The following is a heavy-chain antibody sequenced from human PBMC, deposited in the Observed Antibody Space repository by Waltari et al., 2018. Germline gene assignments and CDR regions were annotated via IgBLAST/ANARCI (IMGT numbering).Heavy chain of an antibody. J-gene: IGHJ4*02. CDR3: ARERREGDDYGGNWDYFDY. D-gene: IGHD4-17*01. CDR2: IIPILGIA. CDR1: GGTFSSYT. Sequence: QVQLVQSGAEVKKPGSPVKVSCKASGGTFSSYTISWVRPAPGPGLEWMGRIIPILGIANYAQKFQGRVTITADKSTSTAYMELSSLRSEDTAVYYCARERREGDDYGGNWDYFDYWGQGTLVTVSS. V-gene: IGHV1-69*08.